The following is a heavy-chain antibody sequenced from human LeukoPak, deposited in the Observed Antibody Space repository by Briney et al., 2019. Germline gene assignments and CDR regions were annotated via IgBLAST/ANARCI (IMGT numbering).Heavy chain of an antibody. CDR3: ARGVEYYYDSSGYQPSHDY. V-gene: IGHV4-31*03. CDR2: IYYSGST. CDR1: GGSISSGGYY. Sequence: PSQTLSLTCTVSGGSISSGGYYWSWIRQHPGKGLEWIGYIYYSGSTYYNPSLKSRVTISVDTSKNRFSLKLSSVTAADTAVYYCARGVEYYYDSSGYQPSHDYWGQGTLVTVSS. D-gene: IGHD3-22*01. J-gene: IGHJ4*02.